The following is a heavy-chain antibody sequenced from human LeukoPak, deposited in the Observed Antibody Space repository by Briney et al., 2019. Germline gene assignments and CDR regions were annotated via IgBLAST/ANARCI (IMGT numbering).Heavy chain of an antibody. V-gene: IGHV1-2*02. J-gene: IGHJ6*02. CDR1: GYTFTDYY. D-gene: IGHD1-1*01. CDR3: GRDSSVEPGLSMDV. Sequence: SVKVSCRASGYTFTDYYIHWVRQAPGQGLEWMGWIKLRSGDTIYAQKFPGRVTMTRDTSITTAYMELSRLTSDDTAVYYCGRDSSVEPGLSMDVWGQGTTVTVSS. CDR2: IKLRSGDT.